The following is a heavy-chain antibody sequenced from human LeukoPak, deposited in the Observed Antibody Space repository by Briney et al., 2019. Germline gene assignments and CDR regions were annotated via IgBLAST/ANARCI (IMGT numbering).Heavy chain of an antibody. CDR1: GFTFSSYG. Sequence: PGRSLRLSCAASGFTFSSYGMHWVRQAPGKGLEGVAVIWYDGSNKYYADSVKGRFTISRDNSKNTLYLQMNSLRAEDTAVYYCARDRGSSSWYVDYWGQGTLVTVSS. D-gene: IGHD6-13*01. CDR3: ARDRGSSSWYVDY. CDR2: IWYDGSNK. J-gene: IGHJ4*02. V-gene: IGHV3-33*01.